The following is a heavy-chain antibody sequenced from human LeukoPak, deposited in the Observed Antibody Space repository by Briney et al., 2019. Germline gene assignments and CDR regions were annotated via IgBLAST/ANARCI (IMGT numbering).Heavy chain of an antibody. CDR3: AKGSLAVAGGDY. Sequence: HPGRSLRLSCAASGFTFSSYGMHWVRQAPGKGLEWVAVIWYDGSNKYYADSVKGRFTISRDNSKNTLYLQMNSLRAEDTAVYYCAKGSLAVAGGDYWGQGTLVTVSS. J-gene: IGHJ4*02. CDR1: GFTFSSYG. D-gene: IGHD6-19*01. V-gene: IGHV3-33*06. CDR2: IWYDGSNK.